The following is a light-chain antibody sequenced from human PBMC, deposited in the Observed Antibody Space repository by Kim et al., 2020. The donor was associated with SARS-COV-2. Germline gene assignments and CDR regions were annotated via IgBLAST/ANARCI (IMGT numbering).Light chain of an antibody. Sequence: QSVLTQPPSASGTPGQRVTISCSGSSSNIGSYYVYWYRQLPGTAPKLLIHRNNQRPSGVPDRFSGSKSGTSASLGISGLRSEDEADYYCAAWDDSLSGWVFGGGTQLTVL. CDR1: SSNIGSYY. CDR3: AAWDDSLSGWV. CDR2: RNN. J-gene: IGLJ3*02. V-gene: IGLV1-47*01.